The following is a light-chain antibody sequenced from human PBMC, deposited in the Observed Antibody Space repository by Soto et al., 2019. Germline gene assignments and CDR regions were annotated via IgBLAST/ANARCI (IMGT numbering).Light chain of an antibody. V-gene: IGKV1-33*01. CDR2: DAS. CDR3: QQSYSPPPIT. J-gene: IGKJ5*01. CDR1: QDISNY. Sequence: DIQMTQSPSSLSASVGDRVTITCQASQDISNYLNWYQQKPGKAPKLLIYDASNLETGVPSRFSGSGSGTDFTFTISSLQPEDFATYYCQQSYSPPPITFGQGTRLETK.